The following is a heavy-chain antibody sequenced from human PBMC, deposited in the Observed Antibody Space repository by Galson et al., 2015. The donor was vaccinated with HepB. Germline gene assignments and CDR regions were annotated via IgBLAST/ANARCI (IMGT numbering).Heavy chain of an antibody. Sequence: SLRLSCAASGFTFSSYSMNWVRQAPGKGLEWVSSISSSSSYIYYADSVKGRFTISRDNAKNSLYLQMNSLRAEDTAVYYCVEGEPRYSGYDYGAYWGQGTLVTVSS. D-gene: IGHD5-12*01. V-gene: IGHV3-21*01. CDR3: VEGEPRYSGYDYGAY. J-gene: IGHJ4*02. CDR2: ISSSSSYI. CDR1: GFTFSSYS.